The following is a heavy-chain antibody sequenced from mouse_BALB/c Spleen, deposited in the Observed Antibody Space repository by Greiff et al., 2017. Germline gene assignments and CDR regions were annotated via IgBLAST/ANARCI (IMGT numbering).Heavy chain of an antibody. CDR3: ARDYDYDVSFAY. J-gene: IGHJ3*01. V-gene: IGHV3-6*02. D-gene: IGHD2-4*01. Sequence: DVQLQESGPGLVKPSQSLSLTCSVTGYSITSGYYWNWIRQFPGNKLEWMGYISYDGSNNYNPSLKNRISITRDTSKNQFFLKLNSVTTEDTATYYCARDYDYDVSFAYWGQGTLVTVSA. CDR1: GYSITSGYY. CDR2: ISYDGSN.